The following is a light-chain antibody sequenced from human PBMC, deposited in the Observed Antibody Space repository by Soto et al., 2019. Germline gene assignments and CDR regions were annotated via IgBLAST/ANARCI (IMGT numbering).Light chain of an antibody. V-gene: IGLV2-14*03. Sequence: QSPLTQPASVSLSPGQSITMSCTGTSSDVGGYNYVSWYQQHPGKAPRFMIYDVSNRPSGVSDRFSGSKSGDTASLTISGLQAEDEADYYCTSFTSRHTYVFGTGTKVTVL. CDR2: DVS. CDR3: TSFTSRHTYV. CDR1: SSDVGGYNY. J-gene: IGLJ1*01.